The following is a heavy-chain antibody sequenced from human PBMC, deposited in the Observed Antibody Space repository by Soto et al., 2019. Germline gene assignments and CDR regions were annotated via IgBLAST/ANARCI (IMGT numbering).Heavy chain of an antibody. V-gene: IGHV1-69*13. D-gene: IGHD4-17*01. CDR3: AREDPNTYGEGTADGVDV. CDR1: GGTLSSYA. Sequence: SVKVSCKASGGTLSSYAISWVRQASGQGLEWMGGIIPIFGTANYAQKFQGRVTITADESMSTAYMELSSLRSEDTAVYYCAREDPNTYGEGTADGVDVWGQGTTVTVSS. CDR2: IIPIFGTA. J-gene: IGHJ6*02.